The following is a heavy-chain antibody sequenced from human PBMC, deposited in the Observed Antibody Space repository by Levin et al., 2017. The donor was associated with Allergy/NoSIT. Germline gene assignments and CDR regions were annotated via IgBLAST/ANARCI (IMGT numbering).Heavy chain of an antibody. Sequence: GESLKISCAASGFTFNTYSMNWVRQAPGKGLEWVSYISSSTTTIYYADSVKGRFTISRDNAKNSLYLQMNSLRVEDTAVYYCARDWFGSRSGSYLAMAMDVWGKGTTVSVSS. D-gene: IGHD3-10*01. CDR3: ARDWFGSRSGSYLAMAMDV. CDR1: GFTFNTYS. CDR2: ISSSTTTI. J-gene: IGHJ6*03. V-gene: IGHV3-48*01.